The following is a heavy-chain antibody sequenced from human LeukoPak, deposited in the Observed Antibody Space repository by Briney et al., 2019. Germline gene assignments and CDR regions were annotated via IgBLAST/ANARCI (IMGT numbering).Heavy chain of an antibody. CDR3: ARPGALYGSEMGAFDI. Sequence: PSETLSLTCTVSGGSISSYYWSWIRQPPGKGLEWIGYIYYSGSTNYNPSLESRVTISVDTSKNQFSLKLSSVTAADTAVYYCARPGALYGSEMGAFDIWGQGTMVTVSS. CDR1: GGSISSYY. CDR2: IYYSGST. D-gene: IGHD3-10*01. J-gene: IGHJ3*02. V-gene: IGHV4-59*08.